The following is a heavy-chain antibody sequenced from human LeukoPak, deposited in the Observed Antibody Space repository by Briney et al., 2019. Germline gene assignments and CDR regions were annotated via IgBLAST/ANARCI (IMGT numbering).Heavy chain of an antibody. CDR1: GGSLSGHY. V-gene: IGHV4-59*11. CDR2: IYYTGTT. Sequence: SETLSLTCTVGGGSLSGHYWGWIRQPPGKGLELVGHIYYTGTTFYNPSLNSRVTITLDMSRNQFSLRLTSVIAADTAVYYCARFSWGCSTASCYLTNWGQGALVTVSS. CDR3: ARFSWGCSTASCYLTN. D-gene: IGHD2-2*01. J-gene: IGHJ4*02.